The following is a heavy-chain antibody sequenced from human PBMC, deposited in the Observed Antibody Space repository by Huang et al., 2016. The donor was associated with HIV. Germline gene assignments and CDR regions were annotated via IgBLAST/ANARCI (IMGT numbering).Heavy chain of an antibody. V-gene: IGHV1-2*02. Sequence: QVQLVQSGAEVKRPGASVKVSCTASGYSFTAYFIHWVRQAPGKGLEGWGWNNPKMGVTHYELKCQGRVNRTSDTSSSTGYMELSGLRSDDTAVYYCARGHTLRDFYDSSGYDFDYWGQGTLVTVSS. CDR3: ARGHTLRDFYDSSGYDFDY. CDR1: GYSFTAYF. J-gene: IGHJ4*02. CDR2: NNPKMGVT. D-gene: IGHD3-22*01.